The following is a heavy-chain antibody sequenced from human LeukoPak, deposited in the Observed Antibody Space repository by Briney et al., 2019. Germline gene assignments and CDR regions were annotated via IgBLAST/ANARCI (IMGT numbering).Heavy chain of an antibody. Sequence: GGSLRLSCAASGFTFSSYWMSWVRQAPGKGLEWVANIKQDGSEKYYVDSVKGRFTISRDNAKNSLYLQMNSLRAEDTAVYYCASPLHYYDSSGYYSAVSDYWGQGTLVTVSS. CDR3: ASPLHYYDSSGYYSAVSDY. CDR2: IKQDGSEK. V-gene: IGHV3-7*01. D-gene: IGHD3-22*01. CDR1: GFTFSSYW. J-gene: IGHJ4*02.